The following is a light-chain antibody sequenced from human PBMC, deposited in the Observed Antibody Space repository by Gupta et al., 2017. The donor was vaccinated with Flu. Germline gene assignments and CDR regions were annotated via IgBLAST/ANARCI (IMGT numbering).Light chain of an antibody. CDR1: IRDVGGYNR. CDR3: SSYIVPRTSIIAWV. V-gene: IGLV2-14*01. CDR2: EVN. Sequence: QSALTQPDSVSGSPGQSITISCTGTIRDVGGYNRVSWYQQHPGKAPKLIIYEVNSRPSGVSNRFSGSKSGNTASLTISGLQADDEADYYCSSYIVPRTSIIAWVVGGGTKLSVL. J-gene: IGLJ3*02.